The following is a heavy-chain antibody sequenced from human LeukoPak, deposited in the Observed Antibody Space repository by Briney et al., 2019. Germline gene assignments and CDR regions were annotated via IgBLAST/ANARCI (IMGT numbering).Heavy chain of an antibody. CDR3: ARGEYRYCNSTSCRAGWFDP. Sequence: PSETLSLTCTVSGGSISSYYWRWIRQPPGKGLEWIGYIYYSGSTNYNPPLKSRVTISVDTSKNQFSLKLSSVTAADTAVYYCARGEYRYCNSTSCRAGWFDPWGQGTLVTVSS. CDR1: GGSISSYY. CDR2: IYYSGST. V-gene: IGHV4-59*01. J-gene: IGHJ5*02. D-gene: IGHD2-2*01.